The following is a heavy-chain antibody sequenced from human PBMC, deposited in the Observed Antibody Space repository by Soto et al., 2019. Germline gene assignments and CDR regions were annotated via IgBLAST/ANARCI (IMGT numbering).Heavy chain of an antibody. J-gene: IGHJ5*02. CDR3: ARESGLRGQQLVRKWFDP. D-gene: IGHD6-13*01. CDR1: GGSFSGYY. V-gene: IGHV4-34*01. Sequence: SETLSLTCAVYGGSFSGYYWSWIRQPPGKGLEWIGEINHSGSTNYNPSLKSRVTISVDTSKNQFSVELSSVTAADTAVYYCARESGLRGQQLVRKWFDPWGQGTLVTVSS. CDR2: INHSGST.